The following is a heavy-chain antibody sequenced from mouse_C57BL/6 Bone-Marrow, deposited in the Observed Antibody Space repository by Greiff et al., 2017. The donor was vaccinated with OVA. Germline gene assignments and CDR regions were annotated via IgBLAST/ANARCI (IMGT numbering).Heavy chain of an antibody. Sequence: VQLKQSGPVLVKPGASVKMSCKASGYTFTDYYMNWVKQSHGKSLEWIGVINPYNGGTSYNQKFKGKATLTVDKSSSTAYMELNSLTSEDSAVYYCARARITTVVERWYFDVWGTGTTVTVSS. J-gene: IGHJ1*03. CDR3: ARARITTVVERWYFDV. V-gene: IGHV1-19*01. CDR1: GYTFTDYY. CDR2: INPYNGGT. D-gene: IGHD1-1*01.